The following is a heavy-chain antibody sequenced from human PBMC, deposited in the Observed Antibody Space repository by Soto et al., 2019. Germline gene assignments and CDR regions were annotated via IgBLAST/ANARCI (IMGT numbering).Heavy chain of an antibody. CDR3: ARAPWGTGSRKPGRTGWSDP. J-gene: IGHJ5*02. V-gene: IGHV1-69*01. D-gene: IGHD1-1*01. CDR1: GGTFSSYA. CDR2: IIPIFGTA. Sequence: QVQLVQSGAEVKKPGSSVKVSCKASGGTFSSYAISWVRQAPGQGLEWMGGIIPIFGTANYAQKFQGRVTITADESTSTAYMELSSLRSEDTAVYYCARAPWGTGSRKPGRTGWSDPWGQGTLVTVSS.